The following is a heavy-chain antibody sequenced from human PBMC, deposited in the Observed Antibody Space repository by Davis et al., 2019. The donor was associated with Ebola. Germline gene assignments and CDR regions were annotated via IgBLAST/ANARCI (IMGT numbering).Heavy chain of an antibody. CDR2: ISWNSGSI. V-gene: IGHV3-9*01. Sequence: LSLTCAASGFTFDDYAMHWVRQAPGKGLEWVSGISWNSGSIGYADSVKGRFTISRDNAKNSLYLQMNSLRAEDTALYYCAKDRFEGGGSCYFQHWGQGTLVTVSS. CDR3: AKDRFEGGGSCYFQH. J-gene: IGHJ1*01. CDR1: GFTFDDYA. D-gene: IGHD2-15*01.